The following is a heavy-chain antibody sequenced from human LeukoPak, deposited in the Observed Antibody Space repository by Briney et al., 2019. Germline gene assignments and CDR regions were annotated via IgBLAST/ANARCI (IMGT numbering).Heavy chain of an antibody. J-gene: IGHJ5*02. CDR3: ARAVDFWSGYPQPNWFDP. V-gene: IGHV3-23*01. Sequence: PGGSLRLSCAASGFTFSSYAMSWVRQAPGKGLEWVSAMSTSGGSTYYADSVKGRFTVSRDNSKNTLFLQMNSLRAEDTAVYYCARAVDFWSGYPQPNWFDPWGQGTLVTVSS. CDR1: GFTFSSYA. CDR2: MSTSGGST. D-gene: IGHD3-3*01.